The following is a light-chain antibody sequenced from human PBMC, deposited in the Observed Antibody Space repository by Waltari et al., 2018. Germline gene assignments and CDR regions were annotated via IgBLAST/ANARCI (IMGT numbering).Light chain of an antibody. J-gene: IGLJ3*02. Sequence: QSVLTQPPSASGAPGQRVTISCSGSSSNIGSNTVDWYQQLPGTAPKLLIYRDNRRPPGVPDRFSGYKSGTSASLAISGLQSDDEADYYCAAWDDSLNGLFGGGTKLTAL. CDR1: SSNIGSNT. CDR2: RDN. CDR3: AAWDDSLNGL. V-gene: IGLV1-44*01.